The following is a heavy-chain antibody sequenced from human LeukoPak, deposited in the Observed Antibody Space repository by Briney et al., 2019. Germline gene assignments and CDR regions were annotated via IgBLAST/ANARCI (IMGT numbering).Heavy chain of an antibody. V-gene: IGHV4-4*07. CDR1: GGSISSYY. D-gene: IGHD3-10*01. J-gene: IGHJ6*03. CDR2: IYTSGST. CDR3: ARDAVPLWFRAPVSDYYYYYMDV. Sequence: SETLSLTCTVPGGSISSYYWSWIRQPAGKGLEWIGRIYTSGSTIYNPSLKSRVTMSVDTSKNQFSLKLSSVTAADTAVYYCARDAVPLWFRAPVSDYYYYYMDVWGKGTTVTVSS.